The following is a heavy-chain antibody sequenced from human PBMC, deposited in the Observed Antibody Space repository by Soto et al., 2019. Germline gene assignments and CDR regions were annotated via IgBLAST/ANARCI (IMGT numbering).Heavy chain of an antibody. Sequence: EVQLLESGGGLVQPGGSLRLSCAASGFTFSSYAMSWVRQAPGKGLEWVSAISGSGGSTYYADSVKGRFTISRDNSQTKLYLQMNSLRAEDTAVYYCAKGVVPAASYYGMDVWGQGTTVTVSS. CDR2: ISGSGGST. J-gene: IGHJ6*02. CDR1: GFTFSSYA. D-gene: IGHD2-2*01. CDR3: AKGVVPAASYYGMDV. V-gene: IGHV3-23*01.